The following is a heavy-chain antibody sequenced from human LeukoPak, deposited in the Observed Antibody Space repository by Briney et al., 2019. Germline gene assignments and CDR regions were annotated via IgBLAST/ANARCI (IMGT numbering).Heavy chain of an antibody. J-gene: IGHJ6*03. CDR1: GGSISSYY. Sequence: SETLSLTCTVSGGSISSYYWSWIRQPAGKGLEWIGRIYTSGSTNYNPSLKSRVTMSVDTSKNQFSLKLSSVTAADTAVYYCARDGCGGSCFHYYYYYMDVWGKGTTVTISS. CDR3: ARDGCGGSCFHYYYYYMDV. D-gene: IGHD2-15*01. V-gene: IGHV4-4*07. CDR2: IYTSGST.